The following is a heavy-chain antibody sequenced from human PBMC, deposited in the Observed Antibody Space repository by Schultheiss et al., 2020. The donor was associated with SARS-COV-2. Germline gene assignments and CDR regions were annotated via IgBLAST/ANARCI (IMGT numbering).Heavy chain of an antibody. CDR1: GFTFSSYG. D-gene: IGHD2-21*02. CDR3: ARDREVVVVTANGDYYYGMDV. J-gene: IGHJ6*02. Sequence: GGSLRLSCAASGFTFSSYGMHWVRQAPGKGLEWVAVISYDGSNKYYADSVRGRFIISRDNSKNTLFLHLSSLRAEDTAVYYCARDREVVVVTANGDYYYGMDVWGQGTTVTVSS. V-gene: IGHV3-30*12. CDR2: ISYDGSNK.